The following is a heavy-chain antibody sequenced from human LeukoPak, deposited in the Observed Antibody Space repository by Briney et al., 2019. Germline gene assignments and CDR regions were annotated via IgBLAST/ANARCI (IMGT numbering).Heavy chain of an antibody. Sequence: GGSLRLSCAASGFTFSSYSMNWVRQAPGKGLEWVSSISSSSSYIYYADSVEGRFTISRDNAKNSLYLQMNSLRAEDTAVYYCARLPDYYGSGSYFHDYWGQGTLVTVSS. J-gene: IGHJ4*02. CDR1: GFTFSSYS. CDR2: ISSSSSYI. D-gene: IGHD3-10*01. V-gene: IGHV3-21*01. CDR3: ARLPDYYGSGSYFHDY.